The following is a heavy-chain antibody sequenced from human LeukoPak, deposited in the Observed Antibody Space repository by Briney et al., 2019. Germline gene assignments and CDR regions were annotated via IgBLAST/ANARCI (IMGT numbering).Heavy chain of an antibody. CDR1: GYTFTQYY. Sequence: VASVKVSCQASGYTFTQYYIHWVRLAPGQRPEWMGWIDPNSGGTNYAQKFQGRVTMTRDTSINTAFMDLSRLTSDDTAVYFCARDIHYDRSGYSPFDYWGQGVLVTVSS. V-gene: IGHV1-2*02. J-gene: IGHJ4*02. D-gene: IGHD3-22*01. CDR2: IDPNSGGT. CDR3: ARDIHYDRSGYSPFDY.